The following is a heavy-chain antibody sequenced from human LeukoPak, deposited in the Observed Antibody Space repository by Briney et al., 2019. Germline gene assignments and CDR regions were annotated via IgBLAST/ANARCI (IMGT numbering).Heavy chain of an antibody. CDR2: IVVGSGNT. V-gene: IGHV1-58*01. Sequence: GASVKVSCKASGFTFTSSAVQWVRQARGQRLEWIGWIVVGSGNTNYAQKFQERVTITRDMSTSTAYMELSSLRSEDTAVYYCAADSGSDYDNSPGPDAFDIWGQGTIVTVSS. J-gene: IGHJ3*02. CDR1: GFTFTSSA. CDR3: AADSGSDYDNSPGPDAFDI. D-gene: IGHD5-12*01.